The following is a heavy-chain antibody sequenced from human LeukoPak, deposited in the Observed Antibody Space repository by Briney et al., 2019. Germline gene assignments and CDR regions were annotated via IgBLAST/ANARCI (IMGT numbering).Heavy chain of an antibody. CDR1: GFTFSNYW. CDR3: ARGGYNHAFDL. CDR2: INNDGGGT. J-gene: IGHJ3*01. D-gene: IGHD5-24*01. V-gene: IGHV3-74*01. Sequence: GGSLRLSCTASGFTFSNYWIHWVRQPPGKGLVWVSRINNDGGGTIYADSVRGRFTISRDYAKNTLYLQMNRLGVEDTALYYCARGGYNHAFDLWGQGTVVTVSS.